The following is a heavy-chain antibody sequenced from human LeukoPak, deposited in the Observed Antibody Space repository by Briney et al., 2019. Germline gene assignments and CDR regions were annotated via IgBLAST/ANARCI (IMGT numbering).Heavy chain of an antibody. J-gene: IGHJ4*02. Sequence: MSSETLSLTCDVSGGSIDSTNWWNWVRQPPGKGLEWIGGIHHDGRINYNPSLKSRVTLSVDKSKNQFSLRLNSVTAADTAMYYCARSHDHLWGNYPDYWGQGTLVTVSS. D-gene: IGHD3-16*02. CDR3: ARSHDHLWGNYPDY. CDR2: IHHDGRI. CDR1: GGSIDSTNW. V-gene: IGHV4/OR15-8*01.